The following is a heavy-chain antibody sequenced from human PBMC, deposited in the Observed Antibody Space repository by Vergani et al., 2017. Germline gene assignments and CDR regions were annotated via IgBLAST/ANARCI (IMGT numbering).Heavy chain of an antibody. CDR1: GFTSNYYG. D-gene: IGHD1-1*01. CDR3: ATKSCGTPGCQIGYFRE. CDR2: ISYDGTQK. Sequence: QVHLVESGGGVVQPGRSLRLSCVVSGFTSNYYGMHWVRQAPGKGLEWVAMISYDGTQKYYADSVKGRFTISRDNSKSTLYLQMNSLRTEDTAVYYCATKSCGTPGCQIGYFREWGQGTLVTVSS. J-gene: IGHJ1*01. V-gene: IGHV3-30*03.